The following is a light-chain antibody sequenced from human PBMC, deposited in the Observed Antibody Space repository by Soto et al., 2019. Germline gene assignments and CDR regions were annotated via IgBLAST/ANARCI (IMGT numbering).Light chain of an antibody. CDR1: QSVSSY. V-gene: IGKV3-11*01. CDR3: QHRSNWPPIT. Sequence: EIVLTQSPATLSLSPGETATLSCRASQSVSSYLVWYQQKPGQAPRLLIYDASTRATGIPARFSGSGSGKDFTLTISSLEPEDFAVYYCQHRSNWPPITFGQGTRLEIK. J-gene: IGKJ5*01. CDR2: DAS.